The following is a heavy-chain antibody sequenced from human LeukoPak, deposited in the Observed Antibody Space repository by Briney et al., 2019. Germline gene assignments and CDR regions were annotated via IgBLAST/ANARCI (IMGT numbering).Heavy chain of an antibody. J-gene: IGHJ4*02. Sequence: SQTLSLTCAISGDSVSSNSATWNWIRQSPSRGLEWLGRTYYRSKWHNNYALSVKSRITINPDTSENQFSLQLNSVTPEDTAVYYCARGQGGATDYWGQGTLVTVSS. CDR2: TYYRSKWHN. D-gene: IGHD1-26*01. CDR1: GDSVSSNSAT. CDR3: ARGQGGATDY. V-gene: IGHV6-1*01.